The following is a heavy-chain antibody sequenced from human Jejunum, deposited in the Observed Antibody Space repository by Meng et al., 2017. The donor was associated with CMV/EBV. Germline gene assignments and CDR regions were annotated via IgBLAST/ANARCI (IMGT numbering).Heavy chain of an antibody. CDR3: ARDYSVHGWHKWFDP. V-gene: IGHV4-39*07. J-gene: IGHJ5*02. Sequence: SGGSSTTSADYWAWVRQATGKGPEWIAGVFYSGTTYYNPSLKSRVTMSVDTSTNQFFLNLYSMTAADTAVYYCARDYSVHGWHKWFDPWGQGILVTVSS. CDR2: VFYSGTT. CDR1: GGSSTTSADY. D-gene: IGHD5/OR15-5a*01.